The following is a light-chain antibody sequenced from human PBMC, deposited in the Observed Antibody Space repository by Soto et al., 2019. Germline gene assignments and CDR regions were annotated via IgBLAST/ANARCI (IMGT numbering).Light chain of an antibody. Sequence: EIVLTQSPGTLSLSPGERATLSCRASQSVSSSYLAWYQQKPGQAPRLLIYGASSRATGIPDRFSGSGSGTDFTLTISRLEPEDFAVYYCQQYNNWPQTFGQGTRWIS. CDR3: QQYNNWPQT. CDR1: QSVSSSY. J-gene: IGKJ1*01. CDR2: GAS. V-gene: IGKV3-20*01.